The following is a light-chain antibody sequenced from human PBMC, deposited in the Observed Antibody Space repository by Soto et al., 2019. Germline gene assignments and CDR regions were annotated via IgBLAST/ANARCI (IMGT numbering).Light chain of an antibody. V-gene: IGKV1-5*01. CDR2: DAA. Sequence: DLQMTQSTSTLSAYVGDRVTITCRASQSISSWLAWYQQKPGKAPNLLIYDAASLEAGVPSRFSGSGTGTEFTLTINSLQPTDFATYYCQQYNSYLWTFGQGTKVDIK. CDR1: QSISSW. CDR3: QQYNSYLWT. J-gene: IGKJ1*01.